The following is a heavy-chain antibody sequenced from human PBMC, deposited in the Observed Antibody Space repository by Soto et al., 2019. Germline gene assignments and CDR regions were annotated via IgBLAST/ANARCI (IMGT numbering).Heavy chain of an antibody. CDR2: IYYSGST. D-gene: IGHD6-19*01. Sequence: PSETLSLTCTVSGGSISSYYWSWIRQPPGKGLEWIGYIYYSGSTNYNPSLKSRVTISVDTSKNQFSLKLSSVTAADTAVYYCASGYSSGGSDFDYWGQGTLVTVSS. V-gene: IGHV4-59*08. J-gene: IGHJ4*02. CDR3: ASGYSSGGSDFDY. CDR1: GGSISSYY.